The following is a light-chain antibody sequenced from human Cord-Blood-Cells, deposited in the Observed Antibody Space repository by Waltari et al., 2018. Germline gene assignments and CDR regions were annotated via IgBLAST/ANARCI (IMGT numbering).Light chain of an antibody. V-gene: IGLV2-23*01. CDR3: CSYAGSSTYV. Sequence: QSALTQPASVSGSPGPAITISCPGTSSDVGRYNLVSWYKQNPGKAPKLMIYEGSKRPSGVSNRFSGSKSGNTASLTISGLQAEDEADYYCCSYAGSSTYVFGTGTKVTVL. CDR2: EGS. CDR1: SSDVGRYNL. J-gene: IGLJ1*01.